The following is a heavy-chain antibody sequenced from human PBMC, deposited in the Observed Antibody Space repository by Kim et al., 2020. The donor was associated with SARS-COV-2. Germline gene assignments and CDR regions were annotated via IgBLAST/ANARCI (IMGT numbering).Heavy chain of an antibody. V-gene: IGHV3-11*03. Sequence: GGSLRLSCAASGFTFSDYYMSWIRQAQGQGLEWVSYNSSGSSFRNYADSVKGRFTISRYNAKNSLYLQMNSLRAEDTAEYYCASHKAITAAGTDNWFDPWGQGTPVTVSS. CDR1: GFTFSDYY. J-gene: IGHJ5*01. D-gene: IGHD6-13*01. CDR3: ASHKAITAAGTDNWFDP. CDR2: NSSGSSFR.